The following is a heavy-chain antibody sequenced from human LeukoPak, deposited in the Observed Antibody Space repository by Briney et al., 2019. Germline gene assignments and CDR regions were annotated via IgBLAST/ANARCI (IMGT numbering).Heavy chain of an antibody. CDR2: IYYSGST. Sequence: KASETLSLTCTVSGGSISSYYWSWIRQPPGKGLEWIGYIYYSGSTNYNPSLKSRVTISVDTSKNQFSLKLSSVTAADTAVYYCARAAYYDSSGYYGLWDYWGQGTLVTVSS. CDR1: GGSISSYY. D-gene: IGHD3-22*01. CDR3: ARAAYYDSSGYYGLWDY. V-gene: IGHV4-59*01. J-gene: IGHJ4*02.